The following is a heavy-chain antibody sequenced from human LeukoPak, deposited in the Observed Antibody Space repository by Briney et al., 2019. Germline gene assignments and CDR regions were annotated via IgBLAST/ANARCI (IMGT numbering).Heavy chain of an antibody. CDR2: IYSGGST. CDR1: GFTVSSNH. Sequence: PGGSLRLSCAASGFTVSSNHMSWVRQAPGKGLDWVSVIYSGGSTDYADSVKGRFTISRDTSKNTLYLQMNSLRVEDTAVYYCARSSHYDILTGYSEEDAFDIWGQGTMVTVSS. CDR3: ARSSHYDILTGYSEEDAFDI. J-gene: IGHJ3*02. D-gene: IGHD3-9*01. V-gene: IGHV3-53*01.